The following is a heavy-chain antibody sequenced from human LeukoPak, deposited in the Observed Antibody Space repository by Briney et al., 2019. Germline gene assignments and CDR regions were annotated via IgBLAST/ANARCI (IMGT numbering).Heavy chain of an antibody. J-gene: IGHJ4*02. CDR2: INTNTGNP. D-gene: IGHD2-2*01. Sequence: ASVKVSCKVSGYSFTNYAINWVRQAPGQGLEWMGWINTNTGNPTYAQGFTGRFVFSLDTSVTTAYLQISSLKPEDSAVYYCARQHLPTADYWGQGTLVTVP. CDR1: GYSFTNYA. CDR3: ARQHLPTADY. V-gene: IGHV7-4-1*02.